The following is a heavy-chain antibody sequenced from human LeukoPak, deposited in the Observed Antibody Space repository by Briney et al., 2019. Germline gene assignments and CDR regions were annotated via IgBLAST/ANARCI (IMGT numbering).Heavy chain of an antibody. Sequence: GGPLRLSCEASGFPFSGYAMNWVRQAPGKGLKWVPVIWYDGSNNYYADSVKGRFTISRDNSKNTLYLQMNSLRAEDTAVYYCAKDHPQYCSGGSCYHSIRYFDYWGQGTLVTVSS. CDR3: AKDHPQYCSGGSCYHSIRYFDY. J-gene: IGHJ4*02. V-gene: IGHV3-33*06. CDR2: IWYDGSNN. CDR1: GFPFSGYA. D-gene: IGHD2-15*01.